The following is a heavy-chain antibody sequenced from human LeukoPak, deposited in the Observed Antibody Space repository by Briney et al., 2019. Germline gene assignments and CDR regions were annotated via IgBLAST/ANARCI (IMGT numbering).Heavy chain of an antibody. J-gene: IGHJ4*02. CDR1: GGSISSYY. CDR3: ARQTGRGDFDY. CDR2: IYTSGST. D-gene: IGHD1-14*01. V-gene: IGHV4-4*09. Sequence: PSETLSLTCTVSGGSISSYYWSWIRQPPGKGLEWIGYIYTSGSTNYNPSLKSRVTISVDTSKNQFSLKLSSVTAADTAVYYCARQTGRGDFDYWGQGTLVTVSS.